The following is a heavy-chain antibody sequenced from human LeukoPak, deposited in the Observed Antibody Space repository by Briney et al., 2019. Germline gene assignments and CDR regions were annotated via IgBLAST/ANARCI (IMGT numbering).Heavy chain of an antibody. J-gene: IGHJ4*02. D-gene: IGHD6-13*01. V-gene: IGHV3-30*04. CDR2: ISSDGRDT. CDR1: GFTFTRNA. CDR3: ARDLRLAADYYFDY. Sequence: PGGSLRLSCVASGFTFTRNAMHWVRQAPGKGLEWVAVISSDGRDTHYVDSVRGRFTISRDNPKNTLYLQMNSLRTEDTAVYYCARDLRLAADYYFDYWGQGTLVTVSS.